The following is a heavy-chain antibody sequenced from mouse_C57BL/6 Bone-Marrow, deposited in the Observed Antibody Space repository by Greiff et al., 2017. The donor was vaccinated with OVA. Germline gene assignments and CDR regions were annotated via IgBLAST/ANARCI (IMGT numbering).Heavy chain of an antibody. D-gene: IGHD1-1*01. CDR2: IWTGGGT. J-gene: IGHJ2*01. Sequence: VKLVESGPGLVAPSQSLSITCTVSGFSLTSYAISWVRQPPGKGLEWIGVIWTGGGTSYNSALKSRLSISKDNSKSQGFLKMNSLQTDDTARYYCARTIITPCYFDYWGQGTTLTVSS. CDR1: GFSLTSYA. CDR3: ARTIITPCYFDY. V-gene: IGHV2-9-1*01.